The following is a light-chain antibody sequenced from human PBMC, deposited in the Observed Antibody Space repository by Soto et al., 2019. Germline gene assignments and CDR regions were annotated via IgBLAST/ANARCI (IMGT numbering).Light chain of an antibody. V-gene: IGKV3D-20*01. CDR2: YAS. J-gene: IGKJ5*01. Sequence: EVMVTPFPDTVSVTAGATVTLSCGASQSVRTNLAWYQQRPGQAPRLLIHYASTRASDIPARFSGSGSGTDFTLTINRLEPEDFALYHCQQYGASPITFGQGTRLEIK. CDR3: QQYGASPIT. CDR1: QSVRTN.